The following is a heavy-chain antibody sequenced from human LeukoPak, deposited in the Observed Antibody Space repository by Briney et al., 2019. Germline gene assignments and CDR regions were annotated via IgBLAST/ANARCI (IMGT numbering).Heavy chain of an antibody. Sequence: PGRSLRLSCAASGFTFSSYGMHWVRQAPGQGLEWVAVISYDGSNKYYADPVKGRFTISRDNSKNTLYLQMNSLRAEDTAVYYCAKDGRGYSYGRYFDYWGQGTLVTVSS. D-gene: IGHD5-18*01. CDR2: ISYDGSNK. CDR1: GFTFSSYG. CDR3: AKDGRGYSYGRYFDY. J-gene: IGHJ4*02. V-gene: IGHV3-30*18.